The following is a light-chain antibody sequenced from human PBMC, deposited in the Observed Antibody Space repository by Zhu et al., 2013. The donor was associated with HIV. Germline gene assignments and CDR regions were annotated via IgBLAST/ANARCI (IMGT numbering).Light chain of an antibody. Sequence: EIVLTQSPGTVSLSPGERATLSCRASQSVSSSYLAWYQHKPGQAPRLLIYGASSRATGIPDRFSGSGSGTVFTLSISSLQADDSATYYCQHVNNNAAFGPGTKVDV. V-gene: IGKV3-20*01. J-gene: IGKJ3*01. CDR1: QSVSSSY. CDR2: GAS. CDR3: QHVNNNAA.